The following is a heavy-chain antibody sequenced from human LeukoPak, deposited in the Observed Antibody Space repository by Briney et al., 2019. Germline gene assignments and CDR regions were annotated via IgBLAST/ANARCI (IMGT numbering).Heavy chain of an antibody. V-gene: IGHV4-38-2*01. CDR1: GYSISSGYY. J-gene: IGHJ5*02. CDR2: IYHSGST. D-gene: IGHD4-17*01. Sequence: PSETLSLTCAVSGYSISSGYYWGWIRPPPGKGLEWIGSIYHSGSTYYNPSLKSRVTISVDTSKNQFSLKLSSVTAADTAVYYCARAKTTVTTWFDPWGQGTLVTVSS. CDR3: ARAKTTVTTWFDP.